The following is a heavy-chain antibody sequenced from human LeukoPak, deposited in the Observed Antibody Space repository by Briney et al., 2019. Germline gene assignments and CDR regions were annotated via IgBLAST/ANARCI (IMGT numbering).Heavy chain of an antibody. CDR2: ISAYNGNT. CDR1: GYTFTSYG. V-gene: IGHV1-18*01. J-gene: IGHJ4*02. Sequence: ASVKVSCKASGYTFTSYGISWVRQAPGQGLEWMGWISAYNGNTNYALKLQGRVTMTTDTSTSTAYMELRSLRSDDTAVYYCARVVDCSGGSCYSGVDYWGQGTLVTVSS. D-gene: IGHD2-15*01. CDR3: ARVVDCSGGSCYSGVDY.